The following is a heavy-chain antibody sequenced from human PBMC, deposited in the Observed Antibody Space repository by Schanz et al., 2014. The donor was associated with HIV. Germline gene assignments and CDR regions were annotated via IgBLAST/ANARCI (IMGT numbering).Heavy chain of an antibody. CDR1: GFTFSSYW. D-gene: IGHD3-16*01. J-gene: IGHJ4*02. CDR3: ANSDRITFGGAIDC. CDR2: INSEGSST. Sequence: EVQLVEFGGGLVQPGGSLRLSCEASGFTFSSYWMHWVRQVPGKGLVWVSRINSEGSSTTYEYADSVKGRFTISRDNVRNTLYLQMNSLSVEDTAVYYCANSDRITFGGAIDCWGQGTLVTVSS. V-gene: IGHV3-74*03.